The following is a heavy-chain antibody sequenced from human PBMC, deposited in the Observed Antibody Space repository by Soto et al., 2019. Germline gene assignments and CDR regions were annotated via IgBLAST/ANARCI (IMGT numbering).Heavy chain of an antibody. Sequence: ASVKVSCKASGYTFTSYDINWVRQATGQGLEWMGWMNPNSGNTGYAQKFQGRVTMTRNTSISTAYMELSSLRSEDTAVYYCARAPTRVRGVIPLSTYHYYMYVWGKGTTVPVSS. CDR3: ARAPTRVRGVIPLSTYHYYMYV. D-gene: IGHD3-10*01. J-gene: IGHJ6*03. CDR1: GYTFTSYD. V-gene: IGHV1-8*01. CDR2: MNPNSGNT.